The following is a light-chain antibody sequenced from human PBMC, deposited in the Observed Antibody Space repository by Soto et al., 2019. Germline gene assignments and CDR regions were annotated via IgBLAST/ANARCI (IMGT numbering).Light chain of an antibody. CDR1: QGISNY. CDR2: SAS. Sequence: DIKMTQSPSSLSASVGDRVTITCRASQGISNYLAWYQQKPGKVPQLLIYSASVLQSGVPSRFSGSGSETDFTLPISSLQPEDVATYYCQKYNSALWTFGQGTKVEIK. CDR3: QKYNSALWT. J-gene: IGKJ1*01. V-gene: IGKV1-27*01.